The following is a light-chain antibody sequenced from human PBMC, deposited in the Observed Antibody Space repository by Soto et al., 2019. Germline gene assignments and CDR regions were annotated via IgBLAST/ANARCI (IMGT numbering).Light chain of an antibody. J-gene: IGLJ1*01. Sequence: SALSQPPSASGSPGQSVTISCTGTSSDVGRYIYVSWYQQHPGKAPKIIMYEVSKRPSGVPDRFSGSKSGNTASLTVSGLQAEDEADYYCSSYGGSNNYVLGTGTKVTVL. CDR3: SSYGGSNNYV. CDR1: SSDVGRYIY. V-gene: IGLV2-8*01. CDR2: EVS.